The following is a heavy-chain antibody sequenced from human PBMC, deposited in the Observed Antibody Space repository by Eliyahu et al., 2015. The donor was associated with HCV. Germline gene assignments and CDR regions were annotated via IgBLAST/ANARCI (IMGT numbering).Heavy chain of an antibody. CDR3: ARENPLIRGAPGWLDP. J-gene: IGHJ5*02. Sequence: QVQLQQSGPGLVRPSQTLSLXCAISGDSVPSNXAVWDWIRQSPSRGLEWLGRIDYRSKWYIDYAVSMRSRIIIEPDTSRNQLSLQLNSVTSEDTAVYYCARENPLIRGAPGWLDPWGQGTLVTVSS. V-gene: IGHV6-1*01. CDR1: GDSVPSNXAV. D-gene: IGHD3-10*01. CDR2: IDYRSKWYI.